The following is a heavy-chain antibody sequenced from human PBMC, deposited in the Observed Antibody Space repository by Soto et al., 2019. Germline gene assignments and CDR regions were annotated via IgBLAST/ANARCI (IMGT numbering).Heavy chain of an antibody. CDR1: GFSFSSYW. D-gene: IGHD2-2*02. CDR3: AGGLSGYNAMDV. Sequence: GGSLRLSCAASGFSFSSYWMHWVRQVPGKGLVWVSRIKSDGRRTNYADSVKGRFTISRDNAKNTLFLQMNSLRAEDTAVYYCAGGLSGYNAMDVWGQGTTVTVSS. CDR2: IKSDGRRT. V-gene: IGHV3-74*01. J-gene: IGHJ6*02.